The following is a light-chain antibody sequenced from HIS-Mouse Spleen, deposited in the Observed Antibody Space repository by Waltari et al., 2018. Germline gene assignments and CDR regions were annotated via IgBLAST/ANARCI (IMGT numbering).Light chain of an antibody. CDR2: EGS. Sequence: QSALTQPPSVSGSPGQSITISCTGTSSHVGSYKLVSWYQQHPGKAPKLMIYEGSKRPSGVSNRFSGSKSGNTASLTISGLQAEDEADYYCCSYAGSSTVVFGGGTKLTVL. J-gene: IGLJ2*01. CDR1: SSHVGSYKL. CDR3: CSYAGSSTVV. V-gene: IGLV2-23*01.